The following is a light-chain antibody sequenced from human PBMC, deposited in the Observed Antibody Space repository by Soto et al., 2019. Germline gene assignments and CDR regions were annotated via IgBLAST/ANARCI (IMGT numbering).Light chain of an antibody. V-gene: IGKV3-20*01. CDR3: QQYHTSPLM. Sequence: EIVLTQSPGILSLSPGERASLSCGASQSLSSNFLAWYQQKPGQAPRLLIYGASSRATGIPDRFSGSGSGTDFTLTISRLEPEDLAVYYCQQYHTSPLMFGQGTKVDIK. CDR2: GAS. J-gene: IGKJ1*01. CDR1: QSLSSNF.